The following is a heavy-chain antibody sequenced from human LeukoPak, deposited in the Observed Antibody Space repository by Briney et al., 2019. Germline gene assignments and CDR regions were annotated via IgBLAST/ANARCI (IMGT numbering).Heavy chain of an antibody. Sequence: PGGSLRLSCAASEFSFSSYSMNWVRQAPGKGLEWVSSISSSSSWIFYADSVKGRFTISRDNDKKSLYLQMNSLRAEDTAVYYCARLFPQYYYYYMDVWGKGTTVTTSS. J-gene: IGHJ6*03. CDR1: EFSFSSYS. CDR2: ISSSSSWI. CDR3: ARLFPQYYYYYMDV. V-gene: IGHV3-21*01.